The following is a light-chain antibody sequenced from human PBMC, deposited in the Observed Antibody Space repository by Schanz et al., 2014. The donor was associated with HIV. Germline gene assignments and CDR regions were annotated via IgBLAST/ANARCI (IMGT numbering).Light chain of an antibody. CDR3: ATWDDSLSGPV. J-gene: IGLJ2*01. V-gene: IGLV1-47*01. CDR1: SSNIGSNY. CDR2: RNN. Sequence: QSVLTQPPSASGTPGQRVTISCSGSSSNIGSNYVYWYQHLPGTAPKLLIYRNNQRPSGVPDRFSGSKSGTSASLAISGLXXXDEADYYCATWDDSLSGPVFGGGTKLTVL.